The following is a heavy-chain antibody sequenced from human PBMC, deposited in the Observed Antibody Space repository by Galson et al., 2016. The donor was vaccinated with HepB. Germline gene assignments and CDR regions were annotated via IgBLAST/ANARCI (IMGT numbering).Heavy chain of an antibody. Sequence: SLRLSCAASGFTFNNYAMSWVRQAPGQGLEWVSGIVGSGGTTYYAESVQGRFIVSRDNSKNILHLQMDSLRVEDTAIYYCASQQLWPSFDYWGQGSLVTVSS. V-gene: IGHV3-23*01. J-gene: IGHJ4*02. CDR3: ASQQLWPSFDY. D-gene: IGHD5-18*01. CDR2: IVGSGGTT. CDR1: GFTFNNYA.